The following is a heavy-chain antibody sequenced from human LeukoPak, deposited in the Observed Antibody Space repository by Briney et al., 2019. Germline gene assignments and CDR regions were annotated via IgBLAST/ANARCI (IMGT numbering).Heavy chain of an antibody. J-gene: IGHJ4*02. Sequence: GESLRLSCAASGFTISSTWMTWVRQAPGKGLEGVAIIHTHGIDKYYVHSVKRRFTISRAHAKNSMYLQMNSLRVEHTSVYYCANLVLTDGGQGTLVTVSS. CDR2: IHTHGIDK. D-gene: IGHD3-22*01. CDR3: ANLVLTD. V-gene: IGHV3-7*01. CDR1: GFTISSTW.